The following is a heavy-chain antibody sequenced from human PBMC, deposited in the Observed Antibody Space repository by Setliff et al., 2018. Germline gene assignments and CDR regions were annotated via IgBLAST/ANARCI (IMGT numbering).Heavy chain of an antibody. Sequence: GGSLRLSCAASGFTVNTNYMTWVRQAPGKGLEWVSITYRDGSTYYAESVKGRFTLSSDSTKNTLSLQMNSLRVEDTAFYYCGTNSDSMHYIDFWGQGTLVTVS. V-gene: IGHV3-66*01. CDR3: GTNSDSMHYIDF. J-gene: IGHJ4*02. CDR2: TYRDGST. D-gene: IGHD2-8*01. CDR1: GFTVNTNY.